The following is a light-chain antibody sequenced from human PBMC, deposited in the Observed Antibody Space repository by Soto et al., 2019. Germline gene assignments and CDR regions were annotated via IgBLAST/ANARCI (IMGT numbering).Light chain of an antibody. CDR1: QSIGTY. CDR3: QQGYIAPWT. V-gene: IGKV1-39*01. Sequence: DIQMTQSPSSLSASIGGRVTITCRASQSIGTYLNWYQQIPGKAPKSLIYDASTLQSGVPSRFSGSGSGTYFTLTISSLQPEDFATYFCQQGYIAPWTFGQGTK. J-gene: IGKJ1*01. CDR2: DAS.